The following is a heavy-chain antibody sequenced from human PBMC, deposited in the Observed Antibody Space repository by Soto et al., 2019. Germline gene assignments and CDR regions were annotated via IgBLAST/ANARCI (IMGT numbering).Heavy chain of an antibody. Sequence: PSETLSLTCTVSGGSISSGGYYWSWIRQHPGKGLEWIGYIYYSGSTYYNPSPKSRVTISVDTSKNQFSLKLSSVTAADTAVYYCARFWSGYPRWFDPWGQGTLVTVSS. J-gene: IGHJ5*02. CDR2: IYYSGST. D-gene: IGHD3-3*01. V-gene: IGHV4-31*03. CDR1: GGSISSGGYY. CDR3: ARFWSGYPRWFDP.